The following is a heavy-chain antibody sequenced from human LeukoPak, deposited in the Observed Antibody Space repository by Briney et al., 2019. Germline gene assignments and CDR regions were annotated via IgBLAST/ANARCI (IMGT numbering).Heavy chain of an antibody. Sequence: SVKVSCKASGGTFSSYAISWVRQAPGQGLEWMGGIIPIFGTANYAQKFQGRVTITADESTSTAYTELSSLRSEDTAVYYCARDPGIAVAGPYYYGMDVWGQGTTVTVSS. CDR1: GGTFSSYA. V-gene: IGHV1-69*13. CDR3: ARDPGIAVAGPYYYGMDV. D-gene: IGHD6-19*01. CDR2: IIPIFGTA. J-gene: IGHJ6*02.